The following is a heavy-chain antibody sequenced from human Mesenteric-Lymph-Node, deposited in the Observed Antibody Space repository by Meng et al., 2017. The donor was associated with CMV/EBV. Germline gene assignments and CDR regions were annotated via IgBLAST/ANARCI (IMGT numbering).Heavy chain of an antibody. V-gene: IGHV3-7*01. D-gene: IGHD6-19*01. CDR1: GFTFSSYW. J-gene: IGHJ3*02. CDR3: ARGRNSGSYDASDI. Sequence: ETLSLTCAASGFTFSSYWMSWVRQAPGKGLEWVANIKQDGSEKYYVDSVKGRFTISRDNAKNSLYLQMNSLRAEDTAAYYCARGRNSGSYDASDIWGQGTMVTVSS. CDR2: IKQDGSEK.